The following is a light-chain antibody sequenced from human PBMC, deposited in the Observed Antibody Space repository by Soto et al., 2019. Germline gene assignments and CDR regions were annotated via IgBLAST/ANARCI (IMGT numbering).Light chain of an antibody. CDR3: HQYGSSPQT. J-gene: IGKJ1*01. CDR1: QSVSSSY. V-gene: IGKV3-20*01. Sequence: EIVLTQSPGTLSLPPGERATLSCRASQSVSSSYLAWYQQKPGQAPRLLIYGASSRATGIPDRFSGSGSGTDFTLTISRLEPEDFAVYYCHQYGSSPQTFGQGTKVEIK. CDR2: GAS.